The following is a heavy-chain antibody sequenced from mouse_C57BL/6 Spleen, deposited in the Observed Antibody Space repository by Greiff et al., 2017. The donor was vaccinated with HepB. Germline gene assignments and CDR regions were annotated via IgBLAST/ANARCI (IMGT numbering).Heavy chain of an antibody. D-gene: IGHD2-12*01. CDR3: ARDYDAGFDY. CDR1: GYSITSGYY. V-gene: IGHV3-6*01. Sequence: EVKLQESGPGLVKPSQSLSLTCSVTGYSITSGYYWNWIRQFPGNKLEWMGYISYDGSNNYNPSLKNRISITRDTSKNQFFLKLNSVTTEDTATYYCARDYDAGFDYWGQGTTLTVSS. CDR2: ISYDGSN. J-gene: IGHJ2*01.